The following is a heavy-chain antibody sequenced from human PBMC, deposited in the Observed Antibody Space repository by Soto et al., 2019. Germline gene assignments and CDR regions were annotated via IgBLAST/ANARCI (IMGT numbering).Heavy chain of an antibody. Sequence: PGGSLRLSCAASGFTFSSYAMHWVRQAPGKGLEWVAVISYDGSNKYYADSVKGRFTISRDNSKNTLYLQMNSLRAEDTAVYYCARTYYYDSSGYYLSDYYYYGMDVWGQGTTVTVSS. CDR3: ARTYYYDSSGYYLSDYYYYGMDV. J-gene: IGHJ6*02. CDR2: ISYDGSNK. V-gene: IGHV3-30-3*01. CDR1: GFTFSSYA. D-gene: IGHD3-22*01.